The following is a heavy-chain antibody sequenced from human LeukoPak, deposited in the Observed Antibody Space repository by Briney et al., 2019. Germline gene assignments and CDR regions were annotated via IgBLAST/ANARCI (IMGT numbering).Heavy chain of an antibody. CDR2: IIPIFGTA. Sequence: ASVKVSCKASGGTFSSYAISWVRQAPGQGLEWMGGIIPIFGTANYAQKFQGRVTITADESTSTAYMELSSLRSEDTAVYYCARKVLTGYYNGPRYYYYYYGMDVWGQGTTVTVSS. D-gene: IGHD3-9*01. CDR3: ARKVLTGYYNGPRYYYYYYGMDV. J-gene: IGHJ6*02. V-gene: IGHV1-69*01. CDR1: GGTFSSYA.